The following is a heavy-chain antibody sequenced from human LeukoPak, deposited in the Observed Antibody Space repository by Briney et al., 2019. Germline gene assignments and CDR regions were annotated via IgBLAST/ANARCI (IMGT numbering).Heavy chain of an antibody. CDR1: GFTFSSYA. D-gene: IGHD3-16*01. J-gene: IGHJ4*02. Sequence: PGRSLRLSCAASGFTFSSYAMHWVRQAPGKGLEWVAVISYDGSNKYYADSVKGRFTISRDNSKNTLYLQMNSLRAEDTAVYYCARVLDGGYYWGQGTLVTVSS. CDR3: ARVLDGGYY. CDR2: ISYDGSNK. V-gene: IGHV3-30*04.